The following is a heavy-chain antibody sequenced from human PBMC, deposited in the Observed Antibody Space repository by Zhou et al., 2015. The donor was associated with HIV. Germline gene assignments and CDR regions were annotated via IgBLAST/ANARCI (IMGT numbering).Heavy chain of an antibody. J-gene: IGHJ5*02. V-gene: IGHV1-3*01. CDR3: ARVAHDGKVPAAKRGYNWFDP. CDR1: GYTFTSYA. D-gene: IGHD2-2*01. Sequence: QVQLVQSGAEVKKPGASVKVSCKASGYTFTSYAMHWVRQAPGQRLEWMGWINAGNGNTKYSQKFQGRVTITRDTSASTAYMELSSLRSEDTAVYYCARVAHDGKVPAAKRGYNWFDPWGQGTLVTVSS. CDR2: INAGNGNT.